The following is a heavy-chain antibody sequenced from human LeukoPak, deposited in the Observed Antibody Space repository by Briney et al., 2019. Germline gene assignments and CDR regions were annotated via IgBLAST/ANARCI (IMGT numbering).Heavy chain of an antibody. Sequence: ASVKVSCKASGYTFTGYYMHWVRQAPGQGLEWMEIINPSGGSTSYAQKFQGRLTMTRDTSTSTVYVELSSLRSEDTAVYYCARDLYMTAVTTGYFDYWGQGTLVTVSS. V-gene: IGHV1-46*01. CDR2: INPSGGST. CDR1: GYTFTGYY. D-gene: IGHD4-17*01. CDR3: ARDLYMTAVTTGYFDY. J-gene: IGHJ4*02.